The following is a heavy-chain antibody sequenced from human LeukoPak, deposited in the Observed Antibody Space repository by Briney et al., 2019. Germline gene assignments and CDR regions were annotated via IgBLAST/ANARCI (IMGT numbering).Heavy chain of an antibody. V-gene: IGHV1-69*13. D-gene: IGHD1-26*01. CDR1: GGTFSSYA. CDR3: ARERWEPPYYYFGLDV. CDR2: IIPFFGAP. J-gene: IGHJ6*02. Sequence: ASVKVSCKAPGGTFSSYAVNWVRQAPGQWLEWMGGIIPFFGAPNYAQKFQGRVTIIADESTSTAYMEMSSLRSEDTAVYYCARERWEPPYYYFGLDVWGQGTTVTVSS.